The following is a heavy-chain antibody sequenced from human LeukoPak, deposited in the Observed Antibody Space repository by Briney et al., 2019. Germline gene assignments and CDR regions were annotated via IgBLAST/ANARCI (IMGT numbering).Heavy chain of an antibody. CDR2: ISRSSGYI. J-gene: IGHJ4*02. D-gene: IGHD6-19*01. CDR1: GFTFSTYS. V-gene: IGHV3-21*01. CDR3: ARGNSVAGTDISY. Sequence: GGSLRLSCAASGFTFSTYSMNWVRQAPGKGLEWVSSISRSSGYIYYADPVKGRFTISRDNAQNSLYLQVNSLRAEDTAVYYCARGNSVAGTDISYWGQGTLVTVSS.